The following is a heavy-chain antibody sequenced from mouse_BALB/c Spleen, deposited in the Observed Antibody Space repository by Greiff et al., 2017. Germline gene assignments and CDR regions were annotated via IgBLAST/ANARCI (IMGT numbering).Heavy chain of an antibody. CDR3: TRDGNYDYFDY. CDR1: GYTFTSYW. V-gene: IGHV1-69*02. J-gene: IGHJ2*01. CDR2: IYPSDSYT. D-gene: IGHD2-1*01. Sequence: QVQLQQPGAELVRPGASVKLSCKASGYTFTSYWINWVKQRPGQGLEWIGNIYPSDSYTNYNQKFKDKATLTVDKSSSTAYMQLSSPTSEDSAVYYCTRDGNYDYFDYWGQGTTLTVSS.